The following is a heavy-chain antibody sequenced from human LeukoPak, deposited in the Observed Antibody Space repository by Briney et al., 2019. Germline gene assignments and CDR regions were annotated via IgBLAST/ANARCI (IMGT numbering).Heavy chain of an antibody. CDR1: GFTVSSNY. CDR3: ARDPELDY. J-gene: IGHJ4*02. V-gene: IGHV3-53*01. Sequence: GGSLRLSCVASGFTVSSNYMTWVRQAPGKGLEWVSIIYSGDTTYYADSVKGRFTISSDDSKNMLYLQMNSLRADDTAVYYCARDPELDYWGQGTLVTVSS. CDR2: IYSGDTT.